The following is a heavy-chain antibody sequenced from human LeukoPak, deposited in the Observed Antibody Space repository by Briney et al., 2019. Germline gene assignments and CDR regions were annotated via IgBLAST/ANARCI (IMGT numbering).Heavy chain of an antibody. Sequence: PSETLSLTCTVSGGSISSGSYYWSWIRQPAGKGLEWIGHIYTSGSTNYNPSLKSRVTISVDTSKNQFSLKLSSVSAADTAVYYCARRAGAYSHPYDYWGQGTLVTVSS. V-gene: IGHV4-61*09. CDR3: ARRAGAYSHPYDY. J-gene: IGHJ4*02. D-gene: IGHD4/OR15-4a*01. CDR2: IYTSGST. CDR1: GGSISSGSYY.